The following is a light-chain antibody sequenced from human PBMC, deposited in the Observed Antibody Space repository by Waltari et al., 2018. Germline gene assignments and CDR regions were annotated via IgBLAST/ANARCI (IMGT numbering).Light chain of an antibody. J-gene: IGKJ3*01. V-gene: IGKV4-1*01. CDR2: WAA. CDR3: QQYYNSKPT. CDR1: PSVLYRPDNKNY. Sequence: DIVMTQSPDSLAVSLGERATINCKSSPSVLYRPDNKNYLTWYQQKPGQPPEVLICWAAAWRTGVPNRVSGSGSASDFAFTITSTKVEDEAVDYCQQYYNSKPTFGPGTRVEI.